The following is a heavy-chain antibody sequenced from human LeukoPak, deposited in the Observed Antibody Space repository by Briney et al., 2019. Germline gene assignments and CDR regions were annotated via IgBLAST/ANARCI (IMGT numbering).Heavy chain of an antibody. CDR1: GFPFSTYG. D-gene: IGHD4-17*01. CDR2: ITGSGDFA. Sequence: GGSLRLSCAASGFPFSTYGISWVHQAPGKGLEWVSAITGSGDFAKYADSVRGRFTISRDNSKNTVYLQMNSLTVEDTALYYCTKRITATAPFDSWGQGALVIVSS. V-gene: IGHV3-23*01. J-gene: IGHJ4*02. CDR3: TKRITATAPFDS.